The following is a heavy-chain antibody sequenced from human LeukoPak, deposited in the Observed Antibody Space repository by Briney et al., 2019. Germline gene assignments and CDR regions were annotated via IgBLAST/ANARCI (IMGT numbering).Heavy chain of an antibody. J-gene: IGHJ4*02. V-gene: IGHV3-23*01. CDR2: ISDGVGKT. CDR1: GFTFSSYA. CDR3: AKEGAAAGLPYFDC. Sequence: GGSLRLSCAASGFTFSSYAMSWVRQTPGKGLQWVSGISDGVGKTYYADSVKGRFTISRDNSKNTLYLQMDSLRAEDTAVYYCAKEGAAAGLPYFDCWGQGTLLTVSS. D-gene: IGHD6-13*01.